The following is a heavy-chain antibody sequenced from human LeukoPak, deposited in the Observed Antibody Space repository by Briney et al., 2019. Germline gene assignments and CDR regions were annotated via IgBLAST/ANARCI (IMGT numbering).Heavy chain of an antibody. D-gene: IGHD6-19*01. CDR2: ISSTGSYI. CDR1: GITFSSHT. CDR3: ARVWYSSGWYYDY. J-gene: IGHJ4*02. V-gene: IGHV3-21*01. Sequence: GGSLRLSCAASGITFSSHTMNWVRQAPGKGLEWVSSISSTGSYIYYADSVKGRFTISRDNAKNSLYLQMNSLRAEDTAVYYCARVWYSSGWYYDYWGQGTLVTVSS.